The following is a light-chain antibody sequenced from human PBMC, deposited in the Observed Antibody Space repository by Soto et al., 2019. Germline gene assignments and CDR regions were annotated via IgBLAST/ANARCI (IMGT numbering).Light chain of an antibody. J-gene: IGKJ1*01. Sequence: DIQMTQSPSTLSASVGDRVTITCRASQSISSWLAWYQQKPGKAPKLLIYDASSLESGVTSRFSGSGSGTEFTLTISSLQPDDFATYYCQQYNSYSTFCQGTKVEIK. CDR2: DAS. CDR1: QSISSW. V-gene: IGKV1-5*01. CDR3: QQYNSYST.